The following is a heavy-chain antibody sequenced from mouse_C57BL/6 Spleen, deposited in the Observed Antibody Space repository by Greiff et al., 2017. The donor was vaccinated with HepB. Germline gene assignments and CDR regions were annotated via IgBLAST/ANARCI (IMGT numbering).Heavy chain of an antibody. CDR2: SRNKANDYTT. V-gene: IGHV7-1*01. J-gene: IGHJ4*01. CDR1: GFTFSDFY. Sequence: EVKLMESGGGLVQSGRSLRLSCATSGFTFSDFYMEWVRQAPGKGLEWIAASRNKANDYTTEYSASVKGRFIVSRDTSQSILYLQMNALRAEDTAIYYCARDAGQTRAMDYWGQGTSVTVSS. CDR3: ARDAGQTRAMDY.